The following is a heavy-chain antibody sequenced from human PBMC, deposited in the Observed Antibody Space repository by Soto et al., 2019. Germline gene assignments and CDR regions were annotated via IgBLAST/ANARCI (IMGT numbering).Heavy chain of an antibody. J-gene: IGHJ4*02. CDR1: DGSSSSGGYY. CDR3: ARYKGYDILTGYFDY. D-gene: IGHD3-9*01. Sequence: SLETLSHTWTVADGSSSSGGYYCSWIRQHPGKGLEWIGYIYYSGSTYYNPSLKSRVTISVDTSKNQFSLKLSSVTAADTAVYYCARYKGYDILTGYFDYWGQGALVTVSS. V-gene: IGHV4-31*02. CDR2: IYYSGST.